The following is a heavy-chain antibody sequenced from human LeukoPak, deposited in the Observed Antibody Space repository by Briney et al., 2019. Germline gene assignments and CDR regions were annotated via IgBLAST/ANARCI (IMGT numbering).Heavy chain of an antibody. CDR1: GSIVSSNY. CDR3: ARAPAIYASGSYFNV. Sequence: PGGSLRLSCAVSGSIVSSNYMSWVRQAPGKGLEWVSVIYAGSSTFYADSVKGRFTISRDNSKNTLFLQMDSLRAEDTAVYYCARAPAIYASGSYFNVWGQGTLVTVSS. V-gene: IGHV3-53*01. D-gene: IGHD3-10*01. J-gene: IGHJ4*02. CDR2: IYAGSST.